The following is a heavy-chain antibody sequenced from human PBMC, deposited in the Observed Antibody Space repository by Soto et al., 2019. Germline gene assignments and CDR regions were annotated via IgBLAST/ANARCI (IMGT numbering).Heavy chain of an antibody. D-gene: IGHD2-15*01. Sequence: GGSLRLSCAASGFTFSSYGMHWVRQAPGKGLEWVAVIWYDGSNKYYADSVKGRFTISRDNSKKTLYLQMNSLRVEDTAVYYCARVGCSGGSCYAYLFDSWGQGTLVTVSS. CDR2: IWYDGSNK. CDR1: GFTFSSYG. V-gene: IGHV3-33*01. J-gene: IGHJ4*02. CDR3: ARVGCSGGSCYAYLFDS.